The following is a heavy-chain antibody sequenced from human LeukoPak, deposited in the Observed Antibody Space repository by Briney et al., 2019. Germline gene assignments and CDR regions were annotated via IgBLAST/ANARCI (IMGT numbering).Heavy chain of an antibody. Sequence: VGSLRLSCAASGFTFSSYWMHWVRQAPGKGLVWVSRINSNGSGTSYADSVRGRFTISRDNSKNTLYLQMNSLRAEDTAVYYCAKDLVFVVVTGGAFDISGQGTMVTVSS. CDR3: AKDLVFVVVTGGAFDI. D-gene: IGHD2-21*02. J-gene: IGHJ3*02. CDR1: GFTFSSYW. V-gene: IGHV3-74*01. CDR2: INSNGSGT.